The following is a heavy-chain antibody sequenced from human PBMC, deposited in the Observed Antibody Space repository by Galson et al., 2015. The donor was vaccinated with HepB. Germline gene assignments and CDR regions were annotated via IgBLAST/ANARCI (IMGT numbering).Heavy chain of an antibody. CDR2: ISWNGSRT. Sequence: SLRLSCAASGFTFDDHDMHWVRQVPGKGLEWVSGISWNGSRTGYADSVKGRFTISRDSAKNSLYLQMNGLRAEDTALYYCIKDMSYYDISGYYYDWYFDLWGRGTLVTVSS. D-gene: IGHD3-22*01. V-gene: IGHV3-9*01. CDR1: GFTFDDHD. CDR3: IKDMSYYDISGYYYDWYFDL. J-gene: IGHJ2*01.